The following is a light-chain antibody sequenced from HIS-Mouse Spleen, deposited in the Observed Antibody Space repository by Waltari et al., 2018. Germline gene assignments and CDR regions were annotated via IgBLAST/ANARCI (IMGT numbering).Light chain of an antibody. V-gene: IGKV3-11*01. CDR3: QQRSNWPRRT. J-gene: IGKJ1*01. Sequence: EIVLTQSPATLSLSPGERATLSCRASPSVSSYLAWYQQKPGQAPRLLIYDASNRATGIPARFSGSVSGTDFTLTISSLEPEDFAVYYCQQRSNWPRRTFGQGTKVEIK. CDR1: PSVSSY. CDR2: DAS.